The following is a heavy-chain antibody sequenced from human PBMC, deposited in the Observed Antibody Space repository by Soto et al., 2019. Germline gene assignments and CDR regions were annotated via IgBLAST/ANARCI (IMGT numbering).Heavy chain of an antibody. CDR3: AKSCCSSTSCYNWFDP. J-gene: IGHJ5*02. CDR2: ISWNSGSI. D-gene: IGHD2-2*01. Sequence: EVQLVESGGGLVQPGRSLRLSCAASGFTFDDYAMHWVRQAPGKGLEWVSGISWNSGSIGYADSVKGRFTISRDNAKNSLYLQMNSLRAEDTALYYCAKSCCSSTSCYNWFDPWGQRTLVTVSS. V-gene: IGHV3-9*01. CDR1: GFTFDDYA.